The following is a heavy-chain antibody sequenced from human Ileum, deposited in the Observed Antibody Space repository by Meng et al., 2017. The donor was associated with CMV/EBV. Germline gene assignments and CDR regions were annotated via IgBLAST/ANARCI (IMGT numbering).Heavy chain of an antibody. CDR2: LHYSGST. V-gene: IGHV4-59*01. Sequence: GSLRLSCTVSGDSIGSSCWSWIRQPPGKGLEWIGYLHYSGSTDYNPSLKSRVTISRDTSKNQFSPKLSSVTAADTAVYFCARGHTLMVTPFDYWGQGTLVTVSS. CDR1: GDSIGSSC. J-gene: IGHJ4*02. D-gene: IGHD5-18*01. CDR3: ARGHTLMVTPFDY.